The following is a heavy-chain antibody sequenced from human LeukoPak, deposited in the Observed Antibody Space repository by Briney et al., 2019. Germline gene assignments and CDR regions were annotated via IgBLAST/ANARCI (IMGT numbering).Heavy chain of an antibody. Sequence: GASVKVSCKASGYTFTSYYMHWVRQAPGQGLEWMGIINPSGGSTSYAQKFQGRVTMTRDTSTSTVYMELSSLRSEDTAVYYCARDGQDDSSGYDLFQHWGQGTLVTVSS. CDR2: INPSGGST. CDR1: GYTFTSYY. D-gene: IGHD3-22*01. J-gene: IGHJ1*01. V-gene: IGHV1-46*01. CDR3: ARDGQDDSSGYDLFQH.